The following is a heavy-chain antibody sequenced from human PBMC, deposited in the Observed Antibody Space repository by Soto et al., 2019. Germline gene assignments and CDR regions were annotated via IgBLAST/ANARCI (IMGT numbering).Heavy chain of an antibody. V-gene: IGHV4-59*01. J-gene: IGHJ6*02. Sequence: QVQLQESGPGLVKPSETLSLTCTVSGGVISSYYWSWIRQPPGKGLEWIGYMYYSGSTKYNPSLKSRVTISIDTSKIQFSLKLSSVTAADTAVYYCARDTLSRFGSGYYIGGNYYYGMDVWGQGTTVTVSS. CDR2: MYYSGST. CDR1: GGVISSYY. D-gene: IGHD3-3*01. CDR3: ARDTLSRFGSGYYIGGNYYYGMDV.